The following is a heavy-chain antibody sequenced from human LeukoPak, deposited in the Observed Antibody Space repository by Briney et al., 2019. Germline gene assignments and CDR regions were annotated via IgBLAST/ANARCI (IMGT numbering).Heavy chain of an antibody. CDR2: MNPNSGNT. V-gene: IGHV1-8*01. J-gene: IGHJ4*02. CDR3: ARGRKGKQQLVPDY. Sequence: GASVKVSCKDSGYTFTSYDINWVRQATGQGLEWMGWMNPNSGNTGYAQKFQGRVTMTRNTSISTAYMELSSLRSEDTAVYYCARGRKGKQQLVPDYWGQGTLVTVSS. D-gene: IGHD6-13*01. CDR1: GYTFTSYD.